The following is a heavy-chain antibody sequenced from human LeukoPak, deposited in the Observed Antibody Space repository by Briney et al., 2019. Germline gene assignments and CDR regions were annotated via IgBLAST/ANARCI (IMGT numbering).Heavy chain of an antibody. CDR2: FDSENGDT. V-gene: IGHV1-24*01. J-gene: IGHJ4*02. D-gene: IGHD3-10*01. Sequence: GASVKVSCKVSGYTLTESSMHWVRQTPGKGLEWMGGFDSENGDTIYAQKFQGRVTMTEDTSTDTAYMELNSLRSEDTAVYYCATLHSDDYWGQGSLVTVSS. CDR3: ATLHSDDY. CDR1: GYTLTESS.